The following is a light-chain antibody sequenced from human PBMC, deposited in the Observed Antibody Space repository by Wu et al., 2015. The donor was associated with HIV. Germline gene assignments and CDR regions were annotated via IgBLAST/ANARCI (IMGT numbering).Light chain of an antibody. CDR2: GAS. CDR1: QSVSASY. CDR3: QQYGSSPPFT. V-gene: IGKV3-20*01. Sequence: EIVLTQSPGTLSLSPGERATLSCRASQSVSASYLAWYQQKPGQAPRLLIFGASSRATGIPDRFSGSGSETDFTLTISGLEPEDFAVYYCQQYGSSPPFTFGPGTRVDIK. J-gene: IGKJ3*01.